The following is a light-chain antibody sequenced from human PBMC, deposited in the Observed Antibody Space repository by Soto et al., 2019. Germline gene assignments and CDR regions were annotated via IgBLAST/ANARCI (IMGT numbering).Light chain of an antibody. J-gene: IGLJ3*02. CDR1: NIGNKS. CDR2: DDS. Sequence: SYELTQPPSVSVAPGQTTMITCGGNNIGNKSVHWYQQRPGQAPVLVVYDDSDRPSGIPDRFSGSNSGTTATLIISSVEAGDEADDYCQVWDSSSDRWVFGGGTKVTV. V-gene: IGLV3-21*02. CDR3: QVWDSSSDRWV.